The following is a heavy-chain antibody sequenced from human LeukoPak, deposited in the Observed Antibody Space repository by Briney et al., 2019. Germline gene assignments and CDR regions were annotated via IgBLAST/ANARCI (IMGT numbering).Heavy chain of an antibody. J-gene: IGHJ4*02. V-gene: IGHV1-18*01. CDR3: ARRLERHHDFDY. CDR1: GYTFSSYG. Sequence: GASVKVSCKASGYTFSSYGISWVRQAPGQGLEWMGWISTYNGNTNYAQKFQDRVTMTTDTSTSTAYMELRSLRSDDTAMYYCARRLERHHDFDYWGQGTLVTVSS. D-gene: IGHD1-1*01. CDR2: ISTYNGNT.